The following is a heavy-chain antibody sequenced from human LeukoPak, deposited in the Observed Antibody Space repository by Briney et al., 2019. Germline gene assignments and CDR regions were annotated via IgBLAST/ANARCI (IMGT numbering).Heavy chain of an antibody. CDR1: GFTFSSYAMH. J-gene: IGHJ6*02. V-gene: IGHV4-39*01. D-gene: IGHD7-27*01. CDR2: IYYSGST. CDR3: ARHESGLDV. Sequence: GSLRLSCAASGFTFSSYAMHWVRQPPGKGLEWIGSIYYSGSTYYNPSLKSRVTISVDTSKNQFSLKLSSVTAADTAVYYCARHESGLDVWGQGTTVTVSS.